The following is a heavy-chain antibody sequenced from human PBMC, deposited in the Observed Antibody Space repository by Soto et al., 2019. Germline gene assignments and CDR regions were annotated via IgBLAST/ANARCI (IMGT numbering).Heavy chain of an antibody. CDR3: ARNWVGYTAFDY. CDR2: IFSNDEK. J-gene: IGHJ4*02. V-gene: IGHV2-26*01. Sequence: GPTRVNPTEALRLSCTVSGFSLSNARMGVSWIRQPPGKALEWLAHIFSNDEKSYSTSLKSRLTISKDTSKSQVVLTMTNMDPVDTATYYCARNWVGYTAFDYWGQGTLVTVSS. D-gene: IGHD5-12*01. CDR1: GFSLSNARMG.